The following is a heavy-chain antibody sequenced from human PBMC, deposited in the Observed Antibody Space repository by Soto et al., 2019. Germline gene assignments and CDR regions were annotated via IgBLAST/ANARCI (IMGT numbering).Heavy chain of an antibody. D-gene: IGHD3-22*01. V-gene: IGHV3-74*01. Sequence: PGGSLRLPWAASGFTFSSYWMHWVRQAPGKGLVWVSRINSDGSSTSYADSVKGRFTISRDNAKNTLYLQMNSLRAEDTAVYYCARYSSYFYDSSGYHAYWARGTLVTVSS. CDR2: INSDGSST. J-gene: IGHJ1*01. CDR3: ARYSSYFYDSSGYHAY. CDR1: GFTFSSYW.